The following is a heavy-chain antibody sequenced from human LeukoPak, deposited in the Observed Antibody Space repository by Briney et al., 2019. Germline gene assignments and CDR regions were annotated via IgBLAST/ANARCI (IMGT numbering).Heavy chain of an antibody. CDR1: GGSFSGYY. CDR3: ARASRGSGRGSYYDLYYYYMDV. Sequence: PSETLSLTCAVYGGSFSGYYWSWIRQPPGKGLEWIGEINHSGSTNYNPSLKSRVTISVDTSKNQFSLKLSSVTAADTAVYYCARASRGSGRGSYYDLYYYYMDVWGKGTTVTVSS. CDR2: INHSGST. J-gene: IGHJ6*03. D-gene: IGHD1-26*01. V-gene: IGHV4-34*01.